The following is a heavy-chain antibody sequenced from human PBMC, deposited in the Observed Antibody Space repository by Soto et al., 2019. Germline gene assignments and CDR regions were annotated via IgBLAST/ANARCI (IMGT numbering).Heavy chain of an antibody. Sequence: QVPLVQSGSEVKKPGAAVKLSCKASGYPFTGHALHWVRQAPGQSPEWVGWINGGNGNTKYSQKLQGRVTITRDTSANTAYMELTRVRSEDTAIYYCARDDGYGWFDPWGQGSLVTVSS. CDR3: ARDDGYGWFDP. CDR2: INGGNGNT. V-gene: IGHV1-3*01. J-gene: IGHJ5*02. CDR1: GYPFTGHA. D-gene: IGHD3-16*01.